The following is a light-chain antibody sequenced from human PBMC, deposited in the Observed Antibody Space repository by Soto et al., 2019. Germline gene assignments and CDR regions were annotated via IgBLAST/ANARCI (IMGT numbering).Light chain of an antibody. J-gene: IGKJ3*01. V-gene: IGKV1-39*01. Sequence: QVTQSPSSLCASVGNRVTITCRASQDVSYQVKWYQQKAQKVTKLLLSLASTLQNGVPSRFSGTGSGTEFSLSINGLQPDDFGTYYCQQGYTSPFTFGPGTTV. CDR2: LAS. CDR1: QDVSYQ. CDR3: QQGYTSPFT.